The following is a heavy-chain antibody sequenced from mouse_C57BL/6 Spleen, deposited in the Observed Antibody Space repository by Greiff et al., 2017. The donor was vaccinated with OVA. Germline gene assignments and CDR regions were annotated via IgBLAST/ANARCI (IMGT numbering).Heavy chain of an antibody. Sequence: EVQVVESGPELVKPGASVKISCKASGYSFTGYYMNWVKQSPEKSLEWIGEINPSTGGTTYNQKFKAKATLTVDKSSITAYMQLKSLTSEDSAVYYCARSPLYYDYPFDYWGQGTTLTVSS. CDR2: INPSTGGT. CDR1: GYSFTGYY. CDR3: ARSPLYYDYPFDY. D-gene: IGHD2-4*01. V-gene: IGHV1-42*01. J-gene: IGHJ2*01.